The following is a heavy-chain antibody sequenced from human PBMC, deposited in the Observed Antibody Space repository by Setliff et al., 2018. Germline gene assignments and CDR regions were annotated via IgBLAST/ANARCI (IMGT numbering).Heavy chain of an antibody. V-gene: IGHV4-4*08. J-gene: IGHJ4*02. CDR2: ISSGGST. D-gene: IGHD3-22*01. Sequence: KPSETLSLTCSVAGGSMSNYFWSWVRRPPGKGLEWIGFISSGGSTIYSPSLKSRVTISVDTSKNQFSLRLTSVTAADTAIYYCARNPASGAYYSSRPFHFDYWGQGALVT. CDR1: GGSMSNYF. CDR3: ARNPASGAYYSSRPFHFDY.